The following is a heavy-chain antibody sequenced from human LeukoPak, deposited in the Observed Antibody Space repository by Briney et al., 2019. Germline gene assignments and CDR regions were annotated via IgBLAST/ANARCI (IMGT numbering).Heavy chain of an antibody. CDR3: ARGQSKNIVGATRYGMDV. Sequence: GGSLRLSCAASGFTLRNYEMNWVRQAPGKGLEWVSYISGSVSTMYYADSVKGRFTISRDNAKNSLYLQMNSLRAEDTAVYYCARGQSKNIVGATRYGMDVWGQGTTVTVSS. D-gene: IGHD1-26*01. CDR2: ISGSVSTM. J-gene: IGHJ6*02. CDR1: GFTLRNYE. V-gene: IGHV3-48*03.